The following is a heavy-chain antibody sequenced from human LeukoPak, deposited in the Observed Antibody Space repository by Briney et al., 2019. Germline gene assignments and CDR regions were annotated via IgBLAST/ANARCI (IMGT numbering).Heavy chain of an antibody. D-gene: IGHD4-17*01. J-gene: IGHJ6*03. CDR3: ARATVTTARVMYYYYYYMDV. CDR1: GYTFTSYG. CDR2: ISAYNGNT. Sequence: GASVKVSCKASGYTFTSYGISWVRQAPGQGLERMGWISAYNGNTNYAQKLQGRVTMTTDTSTSTAYMELRSLRSDDTAVYYCARATVTTARVMYYYYYYMDVWGKGTTVTVSS. V-gene: IGHV1-18*01.